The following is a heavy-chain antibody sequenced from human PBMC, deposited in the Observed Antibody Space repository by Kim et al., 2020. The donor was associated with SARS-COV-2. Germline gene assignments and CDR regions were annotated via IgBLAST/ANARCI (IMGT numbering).Heavy chain of an antibody. CDR1: GGSISSYY. D-gene: IGHD3-10*01. CDR2: IYYSGST. V-gene: IGHV4-59*01. Sequence: SETLSLTCTVSGGSISSYYWSWIRQPPGKGLEWIGYIYYSGSTNYNPSLKSRVTISVDTSKNQFSLKLSSVTAADTAVYYCARNYGSGSVSQTWGFDPWGQGTLVSVSP. CDR3: ARNYGSGSVSQTWGFDP. J-gene: IGHJ5*02.